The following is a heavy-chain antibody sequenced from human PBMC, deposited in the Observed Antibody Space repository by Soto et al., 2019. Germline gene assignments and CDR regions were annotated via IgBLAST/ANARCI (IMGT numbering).Heavy chain of an antibody. D-gene: IGHD5-12*01. J-gene: IGHJ3*02. CDR2: ISSNGGST. V-gene: IGHV3-64D*06. Sequence: PGGSLRLSCSASGFTFSSYAMHWVRQAPGKGLEYVSAISSNGGSTYYADSVKGRFTISRDNSKNTLYLQMSSLRAEDTAVYYFLKLRDGYNEGELEGPGAFDIWGQGTMVTVSS. CDR1: GFTFSSYA. CDR3: LKLRDGYNEGELEGPGAFDI.